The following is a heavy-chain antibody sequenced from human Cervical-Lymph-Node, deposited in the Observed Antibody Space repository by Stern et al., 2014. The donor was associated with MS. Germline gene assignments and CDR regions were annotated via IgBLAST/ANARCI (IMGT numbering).Heavy chain of an antibody. J-gene: IGHJ5*02. CDR3: ARALYYDSSGYKKYNWFDP. CDR1: GGSISSGGYY. V-gene: IGHV4-31*03. Sequence: QVQLQESGPGLVKPSQTLSLTCTVSGGSISSGGYYWSWIRQHPGKGLEWIGYIYYSGSTYYNPSLKSRVTISVDTSKNQYSLKLSSVTAADTAVYYCARALYYDSSGYKKYNWFDPWGQGTLVTVSS. CDR2: IYYSGST. D-gene: IGHD3-22*01.